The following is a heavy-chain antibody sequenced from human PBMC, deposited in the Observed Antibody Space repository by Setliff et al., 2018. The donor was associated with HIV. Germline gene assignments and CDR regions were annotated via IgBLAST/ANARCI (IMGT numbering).Heavy chain of an antibody. CDR3: AKSEAAEYEYYYYYGMDV. CDR2: ISGSGGST. V-gene: IGHV3-23*01. J-gene: IGHJ6*02. Sequence: PGGSLRLSCAASGFTFSSYAMSWDRQAPGKGLEWVSAISGSGGSTYYADSVKGRFTISRDNSKNTLYLQMNSLRAEDTAVYYCAKSEAAEYEYYYYYGMDVWGQGTTVTVSS. CDR1: GFTFSSYA. D-gene: IGHD2-15*01.